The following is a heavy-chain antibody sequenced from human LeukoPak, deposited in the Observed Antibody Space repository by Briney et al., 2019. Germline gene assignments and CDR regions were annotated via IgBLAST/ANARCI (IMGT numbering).Heavy chain of an antibody. CDR3: ARSRGTTMVTRFDY. CDR1: GGSISNYY. Sequence: SETLSLTCTVSGGSISNYYWSWIRQPAGKGLEWIGRIYSSGDTNYNPSLKSRVTMSVDTSKNQFSVKLTPVTAADTAVYYCARSRGTTMVTRFDYWGQGTLVTVSS. V-gene: IGHV4-4*07. D-gene: IGHD5-18*01. CDR2: IYSSGDT. J-gene: IGHJ4*02.